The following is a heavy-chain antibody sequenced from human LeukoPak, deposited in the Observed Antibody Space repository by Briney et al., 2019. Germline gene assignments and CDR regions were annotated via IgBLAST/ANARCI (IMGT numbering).Heavy chain of an antibody. CDR1: GFTFSNYW. CDR2: IKQDGSEK. Sequence: GGSLRLSCAVSGFTFSNYWMSWVRQAPGKGLEWVANIKQDGSEKYYVDSVKGRFTISRDNAKNSLYLQMNSLRAKDTAVYYCARGLDFWNTWGQGTLVTVSS. CDR3: ARGLDFWNT. D-gene: IGHD3/OR15-3a*01. V-gene: IGHV3-7*01. J-gene: IGHJ4*02.